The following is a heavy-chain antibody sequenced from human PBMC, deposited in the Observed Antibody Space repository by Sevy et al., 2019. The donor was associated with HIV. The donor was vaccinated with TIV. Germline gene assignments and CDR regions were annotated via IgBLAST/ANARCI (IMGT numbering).Heavy chain of an antibody. CDR1: GFTFSSYW. Sequence: GESLKISCAASGFTFSSYWMHWVRQAPGKGPVWDSGVNSDGSSTNYADSVKGRFTMSRDSAKNTLYLQMNSLRAEDTAVYFCVAANTWQDYWGQGTLVTVSS. J-gene: IGHJ4*02. CDR3: VAANTWQDY. CDR2: VNSDGSST. D-gene: IGHD2-15*01. V-gene: IGHV3-74*01.